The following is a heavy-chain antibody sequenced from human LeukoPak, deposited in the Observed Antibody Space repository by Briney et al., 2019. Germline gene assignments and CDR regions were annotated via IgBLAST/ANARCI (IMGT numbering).Heavy chain of an antibody. CDR1: GGTFSSYA. V-gene: IGHV1-69*04. Sequence: SVKVSCKASGGTFSSYAISWVRQAPGQGLEWMGRIIPILGIANYAQKFQGRVTITADKSTSTAYMELSSLRSEDTAVYYCARAGYCSSISCIRFDYWGQGTLVTVSS. CDR2: IIPILGIA. D-gene: IGHD2-2*01. J-gene: IGHJ4*02. CDR3: ARAGYCSSISCIRFDY.